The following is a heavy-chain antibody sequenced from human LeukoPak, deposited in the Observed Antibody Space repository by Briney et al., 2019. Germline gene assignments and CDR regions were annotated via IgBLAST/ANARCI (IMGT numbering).Heavy chain of an antibody. CDR1: GFTFSSYG. V-gene: IGHV3-33*01. CDR2: IWYDGSNK. J-gene: IGHJ4*02. Sequence: GGSLRLSCAVSGFTFSSYGMHWVRQAPGKGLEWVAVIWYDGSNKYYADPVKGRFTISRDNSKNTLYLQMNSLRAEDTAVYYCVRESGGPGLSGFDYWGQGTLVTVSS. CDR3: VRESGGPGLSGFDY. D-gene: IGHD2-8*02.